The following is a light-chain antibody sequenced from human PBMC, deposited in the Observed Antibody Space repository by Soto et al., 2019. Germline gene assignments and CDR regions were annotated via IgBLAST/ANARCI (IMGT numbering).Light chain of an antibody. CDR2: DAS. CDR1: QSISSW. CDR3: QQYNSYSPT. J-gene: IGKJ4*01. V-gene: IGKV1-5*01. Sequence: DIQMTQSPSTLSASVGDRVTITCRASQSISSWLAWYQQKPGKAPKLLIYDASSLESGVPSRFSGSGSGTEFTLTNSSLQPDDFATYYCQQYNSYSPTFGGGTKVEIK.